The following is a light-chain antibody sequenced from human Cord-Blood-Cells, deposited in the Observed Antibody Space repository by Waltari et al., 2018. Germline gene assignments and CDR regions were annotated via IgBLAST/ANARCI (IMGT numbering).Light chain of an antibody. Sequence: QSALTQPASVSGSPGQSITISCTGTSSDVGSSNLAPWYQQHPGKAPKLMIYEGSKRPSGVSNRFSGSKSGNTASLTISGLQAEDEADYYCCSYAGSSTFVVFGGGTKLTVL. J-gene: IGLJ2*01. CDR3: CSYAGSSTFVV. CDR1: SSDVGSSNL. V-gene: IGLV2-23*01. CDR2: EGS.